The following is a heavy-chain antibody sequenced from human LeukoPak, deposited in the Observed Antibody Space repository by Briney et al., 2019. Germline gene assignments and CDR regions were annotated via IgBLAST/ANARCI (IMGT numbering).Heavy chain of an antibody. Sequence: GGSLRLSCAASGFTFSSYWMHWVRQAPGKGLVWVSRINSDGSSTSYADSVKGRFTISTDNAKNTLYLQMNRLRAEDTAVYYCARGGDYYYMDVWGKGTTVTVSS. V-gene: IGHV3-74*01. CDR2: INSDGSST. CDR3: ARGGDYYYMDV. D-gene: IGHD1-26*01. J-gene: IGHJ6*03. CDR1: GFTFSSYW.